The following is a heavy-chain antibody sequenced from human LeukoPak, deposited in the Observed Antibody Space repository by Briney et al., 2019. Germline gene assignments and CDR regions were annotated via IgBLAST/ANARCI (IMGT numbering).Heavy chain of an antibody. J-gene: IGHJ4*02. CDR1: GFTLSNYA. V-gene: IGHV3-23*01. Sequence: GGSLRLSCVASGFTLSNYAMSWVRQAPGKGLEWVSSISGSGGSTYQAENVKGRFTISRDNSKNTLYLQMNSLRDEDTAIYYCAAGYTTGWYVRYFDYWGQGTLSPSPQ. CDR2: ISGSGGST. D-gene: IGHD6-19*01. CDR3: AAGYTTGWYVRYFDY.